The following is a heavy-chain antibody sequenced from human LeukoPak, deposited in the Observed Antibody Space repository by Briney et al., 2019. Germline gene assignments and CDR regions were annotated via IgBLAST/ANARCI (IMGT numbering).Heavy chain of an antibody. CDR2: TYNNVGT. CDR1: GDSSNSGSYY. CDR3: ARWKQGIAVATGMS. J-gene: IGHJ4*02. V-gene: IGHV4-61*02. Sequence: PSQTLALTCRVPGDSSNSGSYYWNWIGQPAGKRLEWLGRTYNNVGTNYNASLKRRGPILMGSSKNTFAPTVTSVTPPVTAVYYCARWKQGIAVATGMSWGPGTLVTVSS. D-gene: IGHD6-19*01.